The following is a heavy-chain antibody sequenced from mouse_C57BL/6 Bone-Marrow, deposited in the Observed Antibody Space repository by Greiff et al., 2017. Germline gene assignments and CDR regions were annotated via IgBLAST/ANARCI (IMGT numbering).Heavy chain of an antibody. CDR1: GYTFTDYE. CDR2: IDPETGGT. CDR3: TREDYYSNSWWYFDV. V-gene: IGHV1-15*01. J-gene: IGHJ1*03. Sequence: VQLQQSGAELVRPGASVTLYCKASGYTFTDYEMHWVKQTPVHGLAWIGAIDPETGGTAYNQKFKGKAILTADKSSSTAYMELRSLTSEDSAVYYCTREDYYSNSWWYFDVWGTGTTVTVSS. D-gene: IGHD2-5*01.